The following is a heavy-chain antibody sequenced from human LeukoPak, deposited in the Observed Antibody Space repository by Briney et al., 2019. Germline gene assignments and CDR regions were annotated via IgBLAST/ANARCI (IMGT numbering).Heavy chain of an antibody. CDR1: GFTFSSNE. CDR2: ISSSGSTM. D-gene: IGHD3-22*01. CDR3: ARGVLMI. V-gene: IGHV3-48*03. Sequence: PGGSLRLSCAASGFTFSSNEMNWVRQAPGKGLEWVSHISSSGSTMYYADSVKGRFTISRDNAKNSLYLQMNSLRAEDTAVYYCARGVLMIGGQGTLVTVSS. J-gene: IGHJ4*02.